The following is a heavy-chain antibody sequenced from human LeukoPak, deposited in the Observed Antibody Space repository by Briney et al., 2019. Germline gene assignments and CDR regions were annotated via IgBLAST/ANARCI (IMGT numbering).Heavy chain of an antibody. J-gene: IGHJ4*02. CDR3: ARDLSGWFGDFDY. Sequence: ASVKVSCKASGYTFTGYYMHWVRQAPGQGLEWMGRINPNSGGTNYAQKFQGRVTMTRDTSINTAYMELSRLRSHDTAVYYCARDLSGWFGDFDYWGQGTLVTVSS. D-gene: IGHD6-19*01. CDR2: INPNSGGT. CDR1: GYTFTGYY. V-gene: IGHV1-2*06.